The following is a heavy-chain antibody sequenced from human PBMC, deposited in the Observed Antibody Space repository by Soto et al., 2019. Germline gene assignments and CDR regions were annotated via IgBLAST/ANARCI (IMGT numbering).Heavy chain of an antibody. V-gene: IGHV4-59*08. CDR1: GGAIGGYY. D-gene: IGHD6-19*01. J-gene: IGHJ5*02. CDR3: ARPGSDSGWFFFDP. Sequence: SETLSLTCSLSGGAIGGYYWSWIRQPPGKALEWIGYVSYSGSTHYHPSLKSRVSISIDTSKNQFSLKMISVTAADTAVYYCARPGSDSGWFFFDPWGQGALVTVSS. CDR2: VSYSGST.